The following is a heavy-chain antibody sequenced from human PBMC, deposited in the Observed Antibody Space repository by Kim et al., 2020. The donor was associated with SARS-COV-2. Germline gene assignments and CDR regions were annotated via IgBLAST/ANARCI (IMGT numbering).Heavy chain of an antibody. V-gene: IGHV4-34*01. Sequence: SETLSLTCAVYGGSFSGYYWSWIRQPPGKGLEWIGEINHSGSTNYNPSLKSRVTISVDTSKNQFSLKLSSVTAADTAVYYCAREKAVASPWFDPWGQGTLVTVSS. D-gene: IGHD6-19*01. CDR1: GGSFSGYY. J-gene: IGHJ5*02. CDR3: AREKAVASPWFDP. CDR2: INHSGST.